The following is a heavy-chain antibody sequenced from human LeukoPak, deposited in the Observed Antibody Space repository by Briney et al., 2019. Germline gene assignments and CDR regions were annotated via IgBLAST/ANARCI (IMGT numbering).Heavy chain of an antibody. CDR2: LSYDGTNK. Sequence: PGGSLRLSCAASGFIFSNYGMHWVRQAPGKGLEWVAALSYDGTNKYYADSVKGRFTTSRDNSKNTLYLQMNNLRAEDTAVYYCAKRGSAWDLDYWGQGTLVTVSS. J-gene: IGHJ4*02. V-gene: IGHV3-30*18. D-gene: IGHD6-19*01. CDR3: AKRGSAWDLDY. CDR1: GFIFSNYG.